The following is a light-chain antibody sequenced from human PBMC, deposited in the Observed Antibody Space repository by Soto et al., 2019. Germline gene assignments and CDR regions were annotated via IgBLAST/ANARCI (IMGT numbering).Light chain of an antibody. CDR1: QSVSSN. Sequence: EIVMTQSPATLSVSPGERATLSCRASQSVSSNLAWYQQKPGQAPRLLISGASTRATGIPARFSGSVSGTEFTLTISSLLSEDFVVYYCQQYNNWPVTFGQGTKVDIK. CDR3: QQYNNWPVT. V-gene: IGKV3-15*01. J-gene: IGKJ2*01. CDR2: GAS.